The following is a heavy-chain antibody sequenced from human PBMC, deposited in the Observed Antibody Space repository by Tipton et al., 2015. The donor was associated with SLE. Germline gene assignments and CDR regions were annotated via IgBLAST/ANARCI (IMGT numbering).Heavy chain of an antibody. J-gene: IGHJ4*02. CDR2: VYYKGTT. Sequence: TLSLTCSVSDGSISGNVYSGGWIRQSPGKGLEWIGSVYYKGTTYYNPSLRGRASLSVDTSKNQISLRLSTVTAADTAVYYCARSQLPSGWSRFYFDYWGQGNLVTVSS. V-gene: IGHV4-39*01. D-gene: IGHD6-19*01. CDR1: DGSISGNVYS. CDR3: ARSQLPSGWSRFYFDY.